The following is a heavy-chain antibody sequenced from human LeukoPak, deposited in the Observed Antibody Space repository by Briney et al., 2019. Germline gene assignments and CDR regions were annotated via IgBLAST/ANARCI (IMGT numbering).Heavy chain of an antibody. Sequence: PSETLSLTCTVSGGSIRSSYYYWGWIRQPPGKGLEWIGSIYHSGSTYYNPSLKSRVTISVDRSKNQFSLKLSSVTAADTAVYYCARAPKSGYFQHWGQGTLVTVSS. J-gene: IGHJ1*01. CDR3: ARAPKSGYFQH. CDR2: IYHSGST. CDR1: GGSIRSSYYY. D-gene: IGHD3-10*01. V-gene: IGHV4-39*07.